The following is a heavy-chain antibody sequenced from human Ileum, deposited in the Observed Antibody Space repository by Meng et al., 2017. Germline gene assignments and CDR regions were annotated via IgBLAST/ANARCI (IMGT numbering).Heavy chain of an antibody. Sequence: QVQLVQSGGGLVGPGGSLRLSCAVSGFTFTDHYMTWIRQAPGKGLEWVAFIHKSGNIKEYADSVKGRFTISRDDAKNALYLQMDSLKVEDTAMYYCGRGHWGLDYWGQGTRVTVSS. CDR3: GRGHWGLDY. V-gene: IGHV3-11*01. CDR1: GFTFTDHY. J-gene: IGHJ4*02. CDR2: IHKSGNIK. D-gene: IGHD7-27*01.